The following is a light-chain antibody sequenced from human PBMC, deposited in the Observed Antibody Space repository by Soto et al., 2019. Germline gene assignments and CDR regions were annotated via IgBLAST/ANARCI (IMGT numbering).Light chain of an antibody. CDR1: QSFSVNY. J-gene: IGKJ1*01. CDR3: QYYGTSPA. Sequence: IVLTQSPDTLSLSPGERATLSCRASQSFSVNYFAWFQQKPGQAHRLLIYGASNRATGIPHRLSGSGSGTDFPLTISRLEPEDFAMYHCQYYGTSPAFGQGTKVDIK. CDR2: GAS. V-gene: IGKV3-20*01.